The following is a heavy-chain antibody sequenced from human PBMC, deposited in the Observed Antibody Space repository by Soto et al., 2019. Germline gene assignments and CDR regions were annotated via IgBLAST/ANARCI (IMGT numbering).Heavy chain of an antibody. CDR1: GFSLSTSGVG. V-gene: IGHV2-5*02. Sequence: QITLKESGPTLMKPTQTLTLTCTFSGFSLSTSGVGVGWIRQPPGKALEWLALIYWDDDKRYSPSLKSRLTITKDTSKNQVVLTMTNMDPVDTATYYCAHRHRRGYSYGYPSYFDYWGQGTLVTVSS. CDR2: IYWDDDK. D-gene: IGHD5-18*01. CDR3: AHRHRRGYSYGYPSYFDY. J-gene: IGHJ4*02.